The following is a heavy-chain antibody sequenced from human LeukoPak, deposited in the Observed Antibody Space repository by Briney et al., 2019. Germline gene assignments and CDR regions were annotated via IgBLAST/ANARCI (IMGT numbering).Heavy chain of an antibody. D-gene: IGHD3-9*01. CDR3: ARDSDILTGYYMGAFDI. V-gene: IGHV4-4*07. Sequence: SENLSLTCTVSGGSISSYYWSWIRQPAGKGLEWIGSIYYSGSTYYNPSLKSRVTISVDTSKNQFSLKLSSVTAADTAVYYCARDSDILTGYYMGAFDIWGQGTMVTVSS. J-gene: IGHJ3*02. CDR1: GGSISSYY. CDR2: IYYSGST.